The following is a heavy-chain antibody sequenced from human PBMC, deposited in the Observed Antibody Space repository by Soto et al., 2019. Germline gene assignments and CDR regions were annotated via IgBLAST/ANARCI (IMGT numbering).Heavy chain of an antibody. CDR1: GGSISSSSYY. V-gene: IGHV4-39*01. Sequence: PSETLSLTCTVSGGSISSSSYYWGWIRQPPGKGLEWIGSIYYSGSTYYNPSLKSRVTISVDTSKNQFSLKLSSVTAADTAVYYCARHVRYGDYGDWFDPWGQGTLVTVSS. CDR2: IYYSGST. J-gene: IGHJ5*02. CDR3: ARHVRYGDYGDWFDP. D-gene: IGHD4-17*01.